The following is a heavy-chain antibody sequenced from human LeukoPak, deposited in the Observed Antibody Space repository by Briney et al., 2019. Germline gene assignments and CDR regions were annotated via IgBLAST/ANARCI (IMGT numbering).Heavy chain of an antibody. J-gene: IGHJ1*01. D-gene: IGHD3-10*01. Sequence: GGSLRLSCAASGFTFTGHTMTWLRQAPGKGLEWVSIIGGRDDRTYYADSVKGRFTISRDNSKNILYLQMNSLRAEDTAVYYCAKYFASGSYYKLPHWGQGTLVTVSS. CDR2: IGGRDDRT. V-gene: IGHV3-23*01. CDR3: AKYFASGSYYKLPH. CDR1: GFTFTGHT.